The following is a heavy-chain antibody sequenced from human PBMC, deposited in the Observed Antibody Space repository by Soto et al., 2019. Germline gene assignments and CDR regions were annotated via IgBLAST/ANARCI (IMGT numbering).Heavy chain of an antibody. D-gene: IGHD3-22*01. CDR2: ISSSGSTI. CDR3: ARESPYYYDSSGYYYPLFDY. CDR1: GFTFSSYE. J-gene: IGHJ4*02. Sequence: QPGGSLRLSCAASGFTFSSYEMNWVRQAPGKGLEWVSYISSSGSTIYYADSVKGRFTISRDNAKNSLYLQMNSLRAEDTAVYYCARESPYYYDSSGYYYPLFDYWGQGTLVTVSS. V-gene: IGHV3-48*03.